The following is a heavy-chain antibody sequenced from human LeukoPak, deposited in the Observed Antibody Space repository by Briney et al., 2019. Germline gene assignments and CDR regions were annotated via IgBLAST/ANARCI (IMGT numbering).Heavy chain of an antibody. D-gene: IGHD3-22*01. CDR1: SGSISSSSYY. J-gene: IGHJ4*02. CDR2: IYYSGST. CDR3: ARYDSGGFSRTFDY. V-gene: IGHV4-39*01. Sequence: SETLSLTCTVSSGSISSSSYYWGWIRQPPGKGLEWIGNIYYSGSTYYNPSLKSRVTISVDTSQSQFSLRLSSVTAADTAVYYCARYDSGGFSRTFDYWGQGTLVTVSS.